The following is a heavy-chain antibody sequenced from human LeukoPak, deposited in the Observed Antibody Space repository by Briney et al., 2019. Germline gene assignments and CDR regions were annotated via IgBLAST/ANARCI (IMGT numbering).Heavy chain of an antibody. V-gene: IGHV3-7*01. CDR1: GFTFSSYW. CDR3: ASHYSNPHIGPIYYFDY. CDR2: IKQDGSEK. J-gene: IGHJ4*02. D-gene: IGHD4-11*01. Sequence: PWGTLRLPCAASGFTFSSYWLSWVRRAPRKGREGVANIKQDGSEKYYVDSVKGRFTISRDNAKNSLYLKMNSLRAEDTAVYYCASHYSNPHIGPIYYFDYWGQGTLVSVS.